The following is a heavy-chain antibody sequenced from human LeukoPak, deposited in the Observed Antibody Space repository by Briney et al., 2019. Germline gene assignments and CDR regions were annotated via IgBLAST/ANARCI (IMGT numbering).Heavy chain of an antibody. CDR2: INPNSSGT. D-gene: IGHD2-2*01. V-gene: IGHV1-2*02. CDR1: GYTFTGYY. Sequence: ASVKVSRKASGYTFTGYYMHWVRQAPGQRLEWMGWINPNSSGTNYAQKFQGRVTMTRDTSISTAYMELSRLRADDTAVYYCARAIVVVPAAIHDAFDIWGQGTMVTVSS. J-gene: IGHJ3*02. CDR3: ARAIVVVPAAIHDAFDI.